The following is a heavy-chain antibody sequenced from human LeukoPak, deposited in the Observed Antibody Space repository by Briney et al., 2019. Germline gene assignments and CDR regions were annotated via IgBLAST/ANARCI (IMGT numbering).Heavy chain of an antibody. D-gene: IGHD3-22*01. V-gene: IGHV4-34*01. CDR3: ARYDSSEFDY. CDR2: INHSGST. CDR1: GGSFSGYY. Sequence: PSETLSLTCAVYGGSFSGYYWSWIRQPPGKGLEWIGEINHSGSTNYNPSLKSRVTISIDTSKNQFSLKLSSVTAADTAVYYCARYDSSEFDYWGQGTLVTVSS. J-gene: IGHJ4*02.